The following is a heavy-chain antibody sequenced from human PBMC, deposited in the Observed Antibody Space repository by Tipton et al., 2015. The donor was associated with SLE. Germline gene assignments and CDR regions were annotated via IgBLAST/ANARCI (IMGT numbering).Heavy chain of an antibody. D-gene: IGHD3-10*01. Sequence: TLSLTCAVSGDFIRSYYWSWIRQPAGKGLEWIGRIYNSGNTNYTNYNPSLKSRVTMSVDTSKKQFFLKLSSVTAADTAVYYCARDIIYYGSGRATYGMDVWGQGTTVTVSS. CDR2: IYNSGNT. J-gene: IGHJ6*01. CDR1: GDFIRSYY. CDR3: ARDIIYYGSGRATYGMDV. V-gene: IGHV4-4*07.